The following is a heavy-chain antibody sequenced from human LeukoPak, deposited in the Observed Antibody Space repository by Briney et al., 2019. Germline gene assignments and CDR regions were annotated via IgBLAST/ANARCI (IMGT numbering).Heavy chain of an antibody. CDR2: IKEDGKGK. CDR1: GFTFSSFW. Sequence: GGSLRLSCAASGFTFSSFWKSWVRQAPGKGLEWVANIKEDGKGKNYVDSVKGRFTISRDNAKNSLYLQMNSLRAEDTAVFSCARGRGTYYQHWGQGALVTVSS. CDR3: ARGRGTYYQH. V-gene: IGHV3-7*01. D-gene: IGHD1-26*01. J-gene: IGHJ1*01.